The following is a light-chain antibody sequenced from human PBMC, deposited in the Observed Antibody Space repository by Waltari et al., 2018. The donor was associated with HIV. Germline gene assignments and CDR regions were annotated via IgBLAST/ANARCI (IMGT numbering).Light chain of an antibody. Sequence: QSVLTQPPSASGTPGQRVIISCSGSSSNVGSFTVTWYQQLPGTAPKLLIYSFNQRPSGVPDRFSGAKAGTSASLAINGLQSEDEADYYCAVWDGRLDHYVFGTGTKVTVL. CDR3: AVWDGRLDHYV. CDR2: SFN. J-gene: IGLJ1*01. CDR1: SSNVGSFT. V-gene: IGLV1-44*01.